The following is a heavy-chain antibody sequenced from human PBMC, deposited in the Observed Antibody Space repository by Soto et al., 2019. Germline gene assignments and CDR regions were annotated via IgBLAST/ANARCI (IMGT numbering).Heavy chain of an antibody. CDR1: GGSISSSSYY. Sequence: QLQLQESGPGLVKPSETLSLTCTVSGGSISSSSYYWGWIRQPPGKGLEWIGGIYYSGSTYYNPSLKSRVTISVDTSKNQFSLKLSSVTAADTAVYYCARHVLMITFGGVPDAFDIWGQGTMVTVSS. D-gene: IGHD3-16*01. CDR2: IYYSGST. V-gene: IGHV4-39*01. CDR3: ARHVLMITFGGVPDAFDI. J-gene: IGHJ3*02.